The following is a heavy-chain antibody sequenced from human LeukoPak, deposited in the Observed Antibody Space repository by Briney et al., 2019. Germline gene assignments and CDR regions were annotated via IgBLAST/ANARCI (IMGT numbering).Heavy chain of an antibody. D-gene: IGHD2-2*01. CDR1: GYTFTGYY. CDR2: INPNSGGT. J-gene: IGHJ6*02. Sequence: ASVKVSCKASGYTFTGYYMHWVRRAPGQGLEWMGWINPNSGGTNYAQKFQGRVTMTRDTSISTAYMELSRLRSDDTAVYYCARDSSYCSSTSCFVVGYYYYYGMDVWGQGTTVTVSS. CDR3: ARDSSYCSSTSCFVVGYYYYYGMDV. V-gene: IGHV1-2*02.